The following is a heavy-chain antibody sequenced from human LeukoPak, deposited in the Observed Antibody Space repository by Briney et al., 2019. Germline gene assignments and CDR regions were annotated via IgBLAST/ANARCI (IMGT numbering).Heavy chain of an antibody. Sequence: ASVKVSCKASGGTFSSYAISWVRQAPGQGLEWMGGIIPIFGTANYAQKFQGRVTITTDESTSTAYMELSSLRSEDTAVYYRARVSPGSGSYYRPEPYYFDYWGQGTLVTVSS. J-gene: IGHJ4*02. CDR1: GGTFSSYA. CDR2: IIPIFGTA. D-gene: IGHD3-10*01. V-gene: IGHV1-69*05. CDR3: ARVSPGSGSYYRPEPYYFDY.